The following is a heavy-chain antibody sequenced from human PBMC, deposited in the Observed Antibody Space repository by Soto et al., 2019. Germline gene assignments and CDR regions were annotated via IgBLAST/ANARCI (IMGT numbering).Heavy chain of an antibody. D-gene: IGHD2-8*02. J-gene: IGHJ4*02. CDR2: IYPDDSDT. CDR3: ASSVLVTSTMNYFDL. Sequence: LKISCQASGYSFSNFWIAWVRQMPGEGLEWLGIIYPDDSDTRYSPSFLGQVTISADKSIKTTYLQWSSLKASDTAIHFCASSVLVTSTMNYFDLWGQGTLVTVSS. CDR1: GYSFSNFW. V-gene: IGHV5-51*01.